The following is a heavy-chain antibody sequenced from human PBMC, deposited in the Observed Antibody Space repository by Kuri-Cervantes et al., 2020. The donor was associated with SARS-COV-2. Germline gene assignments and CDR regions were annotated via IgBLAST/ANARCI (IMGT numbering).Heavy chain of an antibody. Sequence: SETLSLTCTVSGGSISSGDYYWSWIRQPPGKGLEWIGEINHSGSTNYNPSLKSRVTISVDTSKNQFSLKLSSVTAADTAVYYCARDASRGAVAGFDYWGQGTLVTVSS. CDR2: INHSGST. J-gene: IGHJ4*02. CDR1: GGSISSGDYY. D-gene: IGHD6-19*01. CDR3: ARDASRGAVAGFDY. V-gene: IGHV4-39*07.